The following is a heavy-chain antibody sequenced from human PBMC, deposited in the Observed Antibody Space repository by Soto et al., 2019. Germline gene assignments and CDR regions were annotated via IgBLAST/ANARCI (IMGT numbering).Heavy chain of an antibody. V-gene: IGHV3-23*01. J-gene: IGHJ4*02. Sequence: GGSLRLSCVASGFSFDNYAMSWVRQAPGKGLEWVSAIKSDGSSTYYAASVKDRFIISRDNSKNTLYLQLNSLRAEDTAVYYCAQLGLMTFSHKHYFNHWXRGTLATVSS. D-gene: IGHD3-16*01. CDR2: IKSDGSST. CDR3: AQLGLMTFSHKHYFNH. CDR1: GFSFDNYA.